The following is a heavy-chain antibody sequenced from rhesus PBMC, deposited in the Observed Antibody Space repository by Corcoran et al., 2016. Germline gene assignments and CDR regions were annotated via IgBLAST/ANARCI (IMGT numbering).Heavy chain of an antibody. V-gene: IGHV1-111*01. J-gene: IGHJ6*01. CDR3: ATGEYSKGYGLDS. Sequence: EVQLVQSGAEVKKPGASVKISCKASGYTFTDYYLHWVRQAPGNGLEWMGRVEPEDGEADEAQKIQDRVNNTRDTSTDTAYMELSSRRSEDTAVYYGATGEYSKGYGLDSWGQGVVVTVSS. CDR1: GYTFTDYY. D-gene: IGHD4-23*01. CDR2: VEPEDGEA.